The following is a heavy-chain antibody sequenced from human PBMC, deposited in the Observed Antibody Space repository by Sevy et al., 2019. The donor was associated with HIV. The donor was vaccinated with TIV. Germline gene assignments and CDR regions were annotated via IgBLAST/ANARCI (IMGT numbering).Heavy chain of an antibody. D-gene: IGHD5-12*01. Sequence: GESLKISCKGSGYSFTSYWIGWVRQMPGKGLEWMGIIYPGDSDTSYSPSFQGQVTISADKSISTAYLQWSSLKASDTAMYYCARRTRGYSGYGEDAFDIWGQGTMVTVSS. CDR3: ARRTRGYSGYGEDAFDI. V-gene: IGHV5-51*01. CDR2: IYPGDSDT. J-gene: IGHJ3*02. CDR1: GYSFTSYW.